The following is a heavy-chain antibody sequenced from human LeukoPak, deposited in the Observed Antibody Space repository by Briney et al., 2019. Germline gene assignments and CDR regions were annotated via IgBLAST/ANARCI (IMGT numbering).Heavy chain of an antibody. CDR1: GGSISSSSYY. V-gene: IGHV4-39*07. D-gene: IGHD3-10*01. CDR2: IYYSGST. J-gene: IGHJ6*02. Sequence: SETLSLTCTVSGGSISSSSYYWGWIRQPPGKGLEWIGRIYYSGSTYYNPSLKSRVTISVDTSKNQFSLKLSSVTAADTAVYYCARSPMVRGVTLPSDYYGMDVWGQGTTVTVSS. CDR3: ARSPMVRGVTLPSDYYGMDV.